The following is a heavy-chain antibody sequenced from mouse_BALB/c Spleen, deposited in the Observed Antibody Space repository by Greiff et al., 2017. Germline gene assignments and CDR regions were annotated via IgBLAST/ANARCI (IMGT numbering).Heavy chain of an antibody. D-gene: IGHD2-3*01. V-gene: IGHV5-4*02. Sequence: EVQVVESGGGLVKPGGSLKLSCAASGFTFSDYYMYWVRQTPEKRLEWVATISDGGSYTYYPDSVKGRFTISRDNAKNNLYLQMSSLKSEDTAMYYCAREGRTYDGYGGAMDYWGQGTSVTVSS. CDR1: GFTFSDYY. CDR3: AREGRTYDGYGGAMDY. CDR2: ISDGGSYT. J-gene: IGHJ4*01.